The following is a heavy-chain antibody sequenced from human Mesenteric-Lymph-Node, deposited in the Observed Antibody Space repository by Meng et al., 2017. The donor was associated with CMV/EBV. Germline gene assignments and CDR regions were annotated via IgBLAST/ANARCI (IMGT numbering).Heavy chain of an antibody. Sequence: GGSLRLSCAASGFTFSSYWMHWVRQAPGKGLVWVSRISNDGSVTTYADSVKGRFSISRDNAKKTLYLQMTSLRAEDTAVYYCARVSDWNYGFDPWGQGTLVTVSS. CDR2: ISNDGSVT. D-gene: IGHD1-7*01. V-gene: IGHV3-74*03. CDR3: ARVSDWNYGFDP. J-gene: IGHJ5*02. CDR1: GFTFSSYW.